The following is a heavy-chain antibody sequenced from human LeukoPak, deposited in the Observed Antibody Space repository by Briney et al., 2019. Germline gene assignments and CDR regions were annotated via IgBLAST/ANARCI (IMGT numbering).Heavy chain of an antibody. CDR2: MNPYSGNK. J-gene: IGHJ4*02. CDR1: GYNFNTYD. CDR3: ARNPRGSTWGIEAFAF. D-gene: IGHD6-13*01. Sequence: GASVKVSCKASGYNFNTYDINWVRQAAGQGLEWIGWMNPYSGNKGYPQKFPARVSMTTDTSISTAFMELTSLTSDDTAVYYCARNPRGSTWGIEAFAFWGQGTLVSVSS. V-gene: IGHV1-8*01.